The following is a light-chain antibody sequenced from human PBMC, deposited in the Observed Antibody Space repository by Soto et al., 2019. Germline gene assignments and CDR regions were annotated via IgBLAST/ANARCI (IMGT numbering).Light chain of an antibody. V-gene: IGKV1-39*01. Sequence: DSQMTQSPSSMSASLGDRVTITCRASQSISAYLNWYQQKPGKAPKLLIYAASSLQSGVPSRFSGSGSGTDFTLTISSLQPEDFAVYYCQQYNNWPRTFGQGTKVDI. CDR1: QSISAY. J-gene: IGKJ1*01. CDR3: QQYNNWPRT. CDR2: AAS.